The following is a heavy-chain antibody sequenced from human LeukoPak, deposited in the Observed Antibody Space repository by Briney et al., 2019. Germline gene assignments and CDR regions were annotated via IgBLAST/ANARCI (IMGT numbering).Heavy chain of an antibody. V-gene: IGHV4-4*07. Sequence: PSETLSLTCTVSGGSISSYYWSWIRQPAGKGLEWIGRIYTSGSTNYNPSLKSRVTVSVDTSKNQFSLKLSSVTAADTAVYYCARDFIGGSSSGWYLTPFDYWGQGTLVTVSS. D-gene: IGHD6-19*01. CDR2: IYTSGST. CDR1: GGSISSYY. J-gene: IGHJ4*02. CDR3: ARDFIGGSSSGWYLTPFDY.